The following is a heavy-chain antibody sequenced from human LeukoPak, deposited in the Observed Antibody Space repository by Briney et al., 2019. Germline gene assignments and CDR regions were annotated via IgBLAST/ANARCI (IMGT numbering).Heavy chain of an antibody. V-gene: IGHV3-20*04. D-gene: IGHD4-17*01. CDR2: INWNGGST. J-gene: IGHJ6*03. Sequence: GGSLRLSCAASGLTFDDYGMSWVRQAPGKGLEWVSGINWNGGSTGYADSVKGRFTISRDNAKNSLYLQMNSLRAEDTALYYCARADLDYGDYVVGYYYYYMDVWGKGTTVTVSS. CDR1: GLTFDDYG. CDR3: ARADLDYGDYVVGYYYYYMDV.